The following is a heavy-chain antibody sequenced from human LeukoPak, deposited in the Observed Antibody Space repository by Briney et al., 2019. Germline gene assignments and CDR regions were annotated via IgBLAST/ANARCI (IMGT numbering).Heavy chain of an antibody. CDR3: AKASDALVI. Sequence: GGSLRLSCAASGFTFDDYAMHWVRQAPGEGLEWVSGISWNSGDIGYADSVKGRFTISRDNAENSLYLQMNSLRPEDTALYYCAKASDALVIWGQGTLVTVSS. J-gene: IGHJ3*02. CDR1: GFTFDDYA. V-gene: IGHV3-9*01. CDR2: ISWNSGDI.